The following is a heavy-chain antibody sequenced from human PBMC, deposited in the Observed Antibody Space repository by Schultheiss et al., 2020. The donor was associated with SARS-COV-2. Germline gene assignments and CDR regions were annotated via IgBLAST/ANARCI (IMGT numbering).Heavy chain of an antibody. V-gene: IGHV1-18*04. J-gene: IGHJ4*02. CDR2: ISAHNGVT. D-gene: IGHD4-17*01. CDR1: GYTFNSYG. CDR3: ARFYDYGDLPPYFDY. Sequence: ASVKVSCKASGYTFNSYGSSWVRQAPGQGLEWMGWISAHNGVTNYAQKFQGRVTMTTATSATTAYMELRSLRSDDTAVYYCARFYDYGDLPPYFDYWGQGTLVTVSS.